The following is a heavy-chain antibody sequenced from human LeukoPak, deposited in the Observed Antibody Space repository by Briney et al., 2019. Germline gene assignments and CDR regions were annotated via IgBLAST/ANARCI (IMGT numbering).Heavy chain of an antibody. J-gene: IGHJ6*02. Sequence: SVKVSCKASGGTFSSYAISWVRQAPGQGLEWMRRIIPILGIANYAQKFQGRVTITADKSTGTAYMELSSLRSEDTAVYYCARGGYSSSWSGENYYYGMDVWGQGTTVTVSS. CDR2: IIPILGIA. CDR3: ARGGYSSSWSGENYYYGMDV. D-gene: IGHD6-13*01. V-gene: IGHV1-69*04. CDR1: GGTFSSYA.